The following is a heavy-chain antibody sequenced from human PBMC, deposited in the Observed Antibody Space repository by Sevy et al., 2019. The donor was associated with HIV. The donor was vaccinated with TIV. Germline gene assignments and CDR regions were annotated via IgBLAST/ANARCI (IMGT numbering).Heavy chain of an antibody. Sequence: GGSLRLSCAASGFTFNSYWMTWVRQAPGKGLEWVANIKQDGSEKYYVDSVKGRFTISRDNAQNSLFLQMNSLRAEDTAVYYCAKDVYDSSGYYPMGAFDIWGQGTMVTVSS. D-gene: IGHD3-22*01. CDR2: IKQDGSEK. J-gene: IGHJ3*02. CDR3: AKDVYDSSGYYPMGAFDI. V-gene: IGHV3-7*03. CDR1: GFTFNSYW.